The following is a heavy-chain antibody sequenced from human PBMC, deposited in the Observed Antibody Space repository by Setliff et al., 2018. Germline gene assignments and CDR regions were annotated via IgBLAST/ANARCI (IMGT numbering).Heavy chain of an antibody. V-gene: IGHV4-59*01. D-gene: IGHD2-15*01. J-gene: IGHJ4*02. Sequence: SETLSLTCRVPGGSISGDYWSWIRQPPGKGLEWIGSIHYSGSTNYNPSLKSRVTISLDTPKNQLSLRLSSVTAADTALYYCARTRYGLGGCTYWGQGTLVTVSS. CDR3: ARTRYGLGGCTY. CDR1: GGSISGDY. CDR2: IHYSGST.